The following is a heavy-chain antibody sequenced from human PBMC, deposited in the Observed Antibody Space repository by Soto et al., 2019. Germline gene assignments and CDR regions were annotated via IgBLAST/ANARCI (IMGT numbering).Heavy chain of an antibody. V-gene: IGHV3-30*18. CDR1: GFNFSSYG. D-gene: IGHD6-25*01. CDR2: ISYDGSNK. J-gene: IGHJ6*02. CDR3: AKDLLRPGRAYGMDV. Sequence: QVQLVESGGGVVQPGRSLRLSCAASGFNFSSYGMHWVRQAPGKGLEWVAVISYDGSNKYYADSVKGRFTISRDNSKNTLYLQMNSLRAEDTAVYYCAKDLLRPGRAYGMDVWGQGTTVTVSS.